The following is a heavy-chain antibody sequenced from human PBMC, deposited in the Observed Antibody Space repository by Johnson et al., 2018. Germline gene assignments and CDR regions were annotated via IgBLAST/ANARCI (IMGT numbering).Heavy chain of an antibody. D-gene: IGHD3-10*01. CDR3: AKTVRGYFYYMDV. J-gene: IGHJ6*03. Sequence: VQLVESGGGLVQPGRSLRLSCAASGFTFDDYAMHWVRQAPGKGLEWVSGINWNSGSIGYADSVKGRFTIPRDNAKNSLYLQMTSLRAEDTALYYCAKTVRGYFYYMDVWGKGTTVTVSS. V-gene: IGHV3-9*01. CDR1: GFTFDDYA. CDR2: INWNSGSI.